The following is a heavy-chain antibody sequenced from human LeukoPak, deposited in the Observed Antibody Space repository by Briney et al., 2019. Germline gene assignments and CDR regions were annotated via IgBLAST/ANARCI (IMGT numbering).Heavy chain of an antibody. CDR1: GFTFNDYG. J-gene: IGHJ4*02. CDR2: VNWNGGAT. CDR3: ARDKHYYDSSNYV. D-gene: IGHD3-22*01. V-gene: IGHV3-20*04. Sequence: AWSLRLSCAASGFTFNDYGMSWVRQGPGKGLEWVSGVNWNGGATGYADSVRGRFTISRDNAKNSLYLQMNSLRAEDTALYYCARDKHYYDSSNYVWGQGTLVTLFS.